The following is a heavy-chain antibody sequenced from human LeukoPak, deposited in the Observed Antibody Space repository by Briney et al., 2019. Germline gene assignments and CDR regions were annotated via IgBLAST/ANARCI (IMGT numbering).Heavy chain of an antibody. J-gene: IGHJ4*02. D-gene: IGHD1-26*01. V-gene: IGHV3-48*02. CDR1: GITFSSYS. Sequence: GGSLRLSCAASGITFSSYSMNWVRQAPGKGLEWVSYISRSSSTIYYADSVKGRFTISRDNAKNSLYLQMNSLRDEDTAVYYCAKVMSGRYYFDYWGQGTLVTVSS. CDR2: ISRSSSTI. CDR3: AKVMSGRYYFDY.